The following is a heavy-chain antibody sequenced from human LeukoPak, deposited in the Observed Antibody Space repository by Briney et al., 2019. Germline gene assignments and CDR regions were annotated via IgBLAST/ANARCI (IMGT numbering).Heavy chain of an antibody. J-gene: IGHJ3*02. CDR2: ISGSGGST. V-gene: IGHV3-23*01. CDR3: AKEGYCSSTSCYSGEAFDI. CDR1: GFTFSIYA. Sequence: GGSLRLSCAASGFTFSIYAMSWVRQAPGRGLERVSAISGSGGSTYYADSVKGRFTISRDNSKNTLYLQMSSLRAEDTAVYYCAKEGYCSSTSCYSGEAFDIWGQGTMVTVSS. D-gene: IGHD2-2*02.